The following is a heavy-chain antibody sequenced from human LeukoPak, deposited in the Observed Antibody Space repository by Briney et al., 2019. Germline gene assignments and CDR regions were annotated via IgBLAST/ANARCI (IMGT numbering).Heavy chain of an antibody. Sequence: SETLSLTCTVSGGSISSYYWSWIRQPPGKGLEWIGYIYYSGSTNYNPSLKSRVTISVDTSKNQFSLKLSSVTAADTAVYYCARGVVVVPATTENWFDPWGQGTLVTVSS. J-gene: IGHJ5*02. CDR3: ARGVVVVPATTENWFDP. CDR1: GGSISSYY. D-gene: IGHD2-2*01. CDR2: IYYSGST. V-gene: IGHV4-59*12.